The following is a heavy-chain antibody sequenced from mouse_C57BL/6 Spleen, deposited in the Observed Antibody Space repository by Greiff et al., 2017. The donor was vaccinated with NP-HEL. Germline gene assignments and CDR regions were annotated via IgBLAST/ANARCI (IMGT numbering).Heavy chain of an antibody. D-gene: IGHD1-1*01. CDR3: ARDPLFVATVVATGYFDY. Sequence: EVQLQQPGPELVKPGASVKISCKASGYTFTDYYMNWVKQSHGKSLEWIGDINPNNGGTSYNQKFKGKATLTVDKSSSTAYMELRSLTSEDSAVYYCARDPLFVATVVATGYFDYWGQGTTLTVSS. CDR1: GYTFTDYY. J-gene: IGHJ2*01. V-gene: IGHV1-26*01. CDR2: INPNNGGT.